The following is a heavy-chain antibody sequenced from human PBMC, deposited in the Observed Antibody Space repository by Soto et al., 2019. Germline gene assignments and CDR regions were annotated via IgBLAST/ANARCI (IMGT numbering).Heavy chain of an antibody. CDR1: GGSFSGYY. D-gene: IGHD2-2*01. Sequence: QVQLQQWGAGLLKPSETLSLTCAVYGGSFSGYYWSWIRQPPGKGLEWIGEINHSGSTNYNPSLKSRVTISVDTSKNQFSLKLSSVTAADTAVYYCARRPRPIVVVPAAMEVWFDPWGQGTLVTVSS. CDR3: ARRPRPIVVVPAAMEVWFDP. CDR2: INHSGST. J-gene: IGHJ5*02. V-gene: IGHV4-34*01.